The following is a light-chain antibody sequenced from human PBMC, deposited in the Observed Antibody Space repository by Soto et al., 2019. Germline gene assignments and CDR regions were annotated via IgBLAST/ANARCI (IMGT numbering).Light chain of an antibody. J-gene: IGKJ4*01. Sequence: ELVLTQSPGTLSLSPGERATLSCRASQSVSSSFLAWYQQKPGQAPRLLIYGASSRATGIPDRFSRSGSGTDLPLTISRLETEDVAVYYYQQYCSSPLTCGGGTKVEI. CDR1: QSVSSSF. CDR3: QQYCSSPLT. CDR2: GAS. V-gene: IGKV3-20*01.